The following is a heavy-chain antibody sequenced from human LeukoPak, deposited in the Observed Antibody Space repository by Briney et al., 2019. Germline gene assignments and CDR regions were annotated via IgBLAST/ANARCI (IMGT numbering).Heavy chain of an antibody. J-gene: IGHJ4*02. D-gene: IGHD3-10*01. CDR1: GFSFSSSW. Sequence: GGSLRLSCAASGFSFSSSWMTWVRQAPGKGLEWVAHIKGDGSTNKYVDSVKGRFTISRDNAKNSLFLQLNSLRAEDTAVYYCVRDRGWFHFDLWGQGTLVTVSS. CDR3: VRDRGWFHFDL. V-gene: IGHV3-7*01. CDR2: IKGDGSTN.